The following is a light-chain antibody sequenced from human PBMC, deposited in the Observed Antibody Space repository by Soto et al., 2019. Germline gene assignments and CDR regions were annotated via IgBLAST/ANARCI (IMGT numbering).Light chain of an antibody. CDR1: QSLRSRY. J-gene: IGKJ5*01. CDR2: GGS. V-gene: IGKV3-20*01. Sequence: ETVLTQSPVTLSLSPGERSTLSCRASQSLRSRYLAWYQQKPGQAPRLPIYGGSSRATGIPERLSGSGSGTEFTLTISRMEPEDLAVYYCQQYGSAHTFGQGTRLEIK. CDR3: QQYGSAHT.